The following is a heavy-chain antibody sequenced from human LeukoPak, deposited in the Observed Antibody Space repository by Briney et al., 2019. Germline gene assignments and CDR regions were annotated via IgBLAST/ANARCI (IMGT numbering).Heavy chain of an antibody. CDR3: ARDSPDGITMVRGVIPNDAFDI. V-gene: IGHV3-30-3*01. J-gene: IGHJ3*02. CDR1: GFTFSSYA. Sequence: GGSLRLSCAASGFTFSSYAMHWVRQAPGKGLEWVAVISYDGSNKYYADSVKGRFTISRDNSKNTLYLQMNSLRAEDTAVYYCARDSPDGITMVRGVIPNDAFDIWGQGTMVTVSS. CDR2: ISYDGSNK. D-gene: IGHD3-10*01.